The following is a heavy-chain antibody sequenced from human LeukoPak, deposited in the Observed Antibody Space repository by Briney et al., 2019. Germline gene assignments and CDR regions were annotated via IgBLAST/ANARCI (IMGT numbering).Heavy chain of an antibody. CDR3: ARAAGDSYGYRYYFDY. CDR2: INPNGGNT. Sequence: APVKVSCKVSGYTFSYYYIHWVRQAPGHGLEWMGLINPNGGNTDYAQKFQGRVTMTRDTSTSTVYMELSSLRSEDTAMYYCARAAGDSYGYRYYFDYWGQGTLVTVSS. D-gene: IGHD5-18*01. CDR1: GYTFSYYY. J-gene: IGHJ4*02. V-gene: IGHV1-46*01.